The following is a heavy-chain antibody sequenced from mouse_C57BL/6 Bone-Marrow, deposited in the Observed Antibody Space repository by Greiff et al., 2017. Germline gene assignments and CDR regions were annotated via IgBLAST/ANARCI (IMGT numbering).Heavy chain of an antibody. CDR2: LHPNSGST. CDR1: GYTFTSYW. CDR3: ARSSSTVVATDWYFDV. Sequence: VQLQQPGAELVKPGASVKLSCKASGYTFTSYWMHWVKQRPGQGLEWIGMLHPNSGSTNYNEKFKSKATLTVDKSSSTAYMQLSSLTSEDSAVYYCARSSSTVVATDWYFDVWGTGTTVTVSS. V-gene: IGHV1-64*01. D-gene: IGHD1-1*01. J-gene: IGHJ1*03.